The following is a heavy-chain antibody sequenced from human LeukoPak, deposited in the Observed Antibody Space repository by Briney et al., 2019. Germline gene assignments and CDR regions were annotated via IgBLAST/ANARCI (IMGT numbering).Heavy chain of an antibody. CDR2: IGGSAGAI. J-gene: IGHJ3*02. V-gene: IGHV3-23*01. D-gene: IGHD5-12*01. CDR1: GFTFSTYD. CDR3: AKWMSRVQAFDI. Sequence: QPGESLRLSCAASGFTFSTYDMSWVRQAPGKGLEWVACIGGSAGAIYYRDSVKGRFTISRDNSKSTLYLQMNSLRADDTAVYFCAKWMSRVQAFDIWGQGTMVTVSS.